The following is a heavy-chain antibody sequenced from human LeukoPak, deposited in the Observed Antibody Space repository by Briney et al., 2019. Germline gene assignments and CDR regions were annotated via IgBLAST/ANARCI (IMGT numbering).Heavy chain of an antibody. CDR3: AKDAELLYYFDY. CDR2: IRYDGSNK. D-gene: IGHD1-26*01. Sequence: GGSLRLSCAASGFTFSSYGMHWVRQAPGKGLEWVAFIRYDGSNKYYADSVKGRFTISRDNSKNTLYLQMNSLRAEDTAVYYCAKDAELLYYFDYWGQRTLVTVSS. V-gene: IGHV3-30*02. J-gene: IGHJ4*02. CDR1: GFTFSSYG.